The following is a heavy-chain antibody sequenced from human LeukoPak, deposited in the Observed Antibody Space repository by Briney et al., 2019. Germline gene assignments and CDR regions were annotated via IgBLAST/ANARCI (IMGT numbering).Heavy chain of an antibody. CDR3: ARAHGSPSVRLFEN. Sequence: LRLSCAASGFTFSSYAMSWVRQPPGQGLEWIGYIYHSGSTFYNPSHKSRLTMSVDTSKNQFSLELSSVTGADTAVYYCARAHGSPSVRLFENWGQGTLVTVSS. CDR1: GFTFSSYA. CDR2: IYHSGST. J-gene: IGHJ4*02. V-gene: IGHV4-30-2*05. D-gene: IGHD3-10*01.